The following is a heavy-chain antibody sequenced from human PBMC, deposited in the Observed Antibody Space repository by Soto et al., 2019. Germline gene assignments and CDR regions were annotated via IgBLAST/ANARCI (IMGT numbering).Heavy chain of an antibody. CDR3: ARVRRVNYYASGSYYYYYGMDV. Sequence: LSLTCTVSGGSISSSGYYWGWIRQPPGKGLEWIGSIYYSGSTYYNPSLKSRVTISVDTSKNQFSLKLSSVTAADTAVYYCARVRRVNYYASGSYYYYYGMDVWGQGTTVTVSS. J-gene: IGHJ6*02. CDR1: GGSISSSGYY. D-gene: IGHD3-10*01. V-gene: IGHV4-39*01. CDR2: IYYSGST.